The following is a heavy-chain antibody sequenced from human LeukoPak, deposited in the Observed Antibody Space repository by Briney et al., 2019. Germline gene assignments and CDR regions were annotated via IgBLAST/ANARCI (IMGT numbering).Heavy chain of an antibody. CDR2: ISSSGSSI. D-gene: IGHD3-10*01. CDR3: ARDSYWLGGTIGAFDI. Sequence: GGSLRLSCAASGFSFSSSTMNWVRQAPGRGLEWVSSISSSGSSIYYADSVKGRFTISRDNAKNSLYLQINSLRAEDTAVYYCARDSYWLGGTIGAFDIWGQGTMVTVSS. J-gene: IGHJ3*02. V-gene: IGHV3-21*01. CDR1: GFSFSSST.